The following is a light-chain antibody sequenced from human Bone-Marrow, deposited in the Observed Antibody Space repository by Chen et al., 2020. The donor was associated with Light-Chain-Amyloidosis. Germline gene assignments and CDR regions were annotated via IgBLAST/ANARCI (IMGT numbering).Light chain of an antibody. CDR3: LQYGTSPPRT. V-gene: IGKV3-20*01. CDR1: QSISSSH. Sequence: EIVLTQSPGTLSLSPGERATLSCRASQSISSSHLSWYQQKPGHAPRLVIYGASTRATGTPDRFSGSGSGTDFTLTISRLEPEDSAVYFCLQYGTSPPRTFGQGTTVEIK. CDR2: GAS. J-gene: IGKJ1*01.